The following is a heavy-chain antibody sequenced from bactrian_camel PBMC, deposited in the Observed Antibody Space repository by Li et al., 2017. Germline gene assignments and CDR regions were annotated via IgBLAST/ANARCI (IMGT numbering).Heavy chain of an antibody. CDR2: IVSDVAT. D-gene: IGHD1*01. CDR1: GNRFSTYY. CDR3: AALKCSDVSSLMIMVRAADARY. J-gene: IGHJ4*01. Sequence: HVQLVESGGGSVQAGGSLRLSCAASGNRFSTYYMAWFRQAPGKEREGVAAIVSDVATTYAESVKGRFTISQNIAKHTLYLEMSNLKPADTGMYSCAALKCSDVSSLMIMVRAADARYWGQGTQVTVS. V-gene: IGHV3S53*01.